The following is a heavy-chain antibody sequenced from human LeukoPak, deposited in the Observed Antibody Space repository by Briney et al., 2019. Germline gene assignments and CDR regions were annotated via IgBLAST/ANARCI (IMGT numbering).Heavy chain of an antibody. CDR3: LKDFGRNIGGPGY. D-gene: IGHD2-15*01. Sequence: RSGGPLRLSGAASGFPFTTYPRAGAGQAPGGGLGGFSVISGDGGGTYYADSVKGRFAISRDNSKSTLYLQMNSLRAEDTAVYYCLKDFGRNIGGPGYWGRGTLVTVSS. J-gene: IGHJ4*02. CDR2: ISGDGGGT. V-gene: IGHV3-23*01. CDR1: GFPFTTYP.